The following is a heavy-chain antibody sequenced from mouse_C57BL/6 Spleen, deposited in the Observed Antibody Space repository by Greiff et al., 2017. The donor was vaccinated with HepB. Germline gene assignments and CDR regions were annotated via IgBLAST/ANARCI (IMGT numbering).Heavy chain of an antibody. CDR1: GYAFSSYW. CDR2: IYPGDGDT. Sequence: QVQLQQSGAELVKPGASVKISCKASGYAFSSYWMNWVKQRPGKGLEWIGQIYPGDGDTNYNGKFKGKATLTADKSSSTAYMQLSSLTSEDSAVYFCARRTTVVATPVYFDYWGQGTTLTVSS. V-gene: IGHV1-80*01. CDR3: ARRTTVVATPVYFDY. D-gene: IGHD1-1*01. J-gene: IGHJ2*01.